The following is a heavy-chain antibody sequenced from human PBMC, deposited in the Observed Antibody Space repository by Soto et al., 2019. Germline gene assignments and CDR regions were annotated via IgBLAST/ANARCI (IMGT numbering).Heavy chain of an antibody. D-gene: IGHD1-26*01. CDR3: ARGGWEVRFDS. CDR2: INHTGIT. V-gene: IGHV4-34*01. J-gene: IGHJ5*01. CDR1: GGSFSSYY. Sequence: QVHLKQGGAGLLNPSETLSLTCAVYGGSFSSYYWSWIRQPPGKGLEWVGEINHTGITNYNPALKSRVTISVDTSKNQFSLKLSSVTAADTAMYYCARGGWEVRFDSWGQGTVVTVSS.